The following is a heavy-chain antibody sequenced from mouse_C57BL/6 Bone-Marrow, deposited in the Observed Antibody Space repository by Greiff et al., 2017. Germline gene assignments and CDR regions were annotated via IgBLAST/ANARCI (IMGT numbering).Heavy chain of an antibody. Sequence: VQLQQSGAELVKPGASVKLSCTASGFNIKDYYMHWVKQRTEQGLAWIGRIDPEDGETKYAPKFQGKATITADTSSNTAYLQLSSLTSEDTAVYYGASITTVVDWYFDVWGTGTTVTVSS. D-gene: IGHD1-1*01. CDR1: GFNIKDYY. J-gene: IGHJ1*03. CDR2: IDPEDGET. CDR3: ASITTVVDWYFDV. V-gene: IGHV14-2*01.